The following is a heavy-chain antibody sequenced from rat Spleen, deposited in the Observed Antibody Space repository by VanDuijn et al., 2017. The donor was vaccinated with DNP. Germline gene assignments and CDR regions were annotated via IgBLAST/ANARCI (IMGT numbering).Heavy chain of an antibody. CDR2: ITPNGGST. Sequence: EVQLVESGGGLVQPGRSLKLSCAASGFTFSDYNMAWVRQAPKKGLEWVASITPNGGSTYYPDSVKGRFTISRDNAKDTLYLQMNSLRSEDTATYYCARMHYGCDNWGQGVMVTVSS. V-gene: IGHV5-7*01. J-gene: IGHJ2*01. CDR1: GFTFSDYN. D-gene: IGHD1-11*01. CDR3: ARMHYGCDN.